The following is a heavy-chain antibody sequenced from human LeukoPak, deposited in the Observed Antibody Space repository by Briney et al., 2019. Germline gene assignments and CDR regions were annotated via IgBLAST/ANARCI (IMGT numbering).Heavy chain of an antibody. CDR1: GGSISSGSYY. V-gene: IGHV4-61*02. J-gene: IGHJ4*02. CDR3: ALTDYDGSGSLDY. Sequence: SETLSLTCTVSGGSISSGSYYWSWIRQPAGKGLEWIGRIYTSGSTNYNPSLKSRVTISVDTSKNQFSLKLSSVTAADTAVYYCALTDYDGSGSLDYWGQGTLVTVSS. D-gene: IGHD3-10*01. CDR2: IYTSGST.